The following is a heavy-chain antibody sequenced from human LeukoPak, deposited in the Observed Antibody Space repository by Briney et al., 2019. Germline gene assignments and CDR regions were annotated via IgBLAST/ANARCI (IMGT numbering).Heavy chain of an antibody. CDR1: GFTFSSYA. V-gene: IGHV3-30*04. Sequence: GGSLRLSCAASGFTFSSYAMHWVRQAPGKGLEWVAVISYDGSNKYYADSVKGRFTISRDNAKNSLYLQMNSLRAEDTAVYYCAREYYDILGGGYYYYMDVWGKGTTVTVSS. CDR3: AREYYDILGGGYYYYMDV. CDR2: ISYDGSNK. D-gene: IGHD3-9*01. J-gene: IGHJ6*03.